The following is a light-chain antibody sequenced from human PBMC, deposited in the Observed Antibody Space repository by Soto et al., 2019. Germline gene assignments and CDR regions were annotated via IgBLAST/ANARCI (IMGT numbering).Light chain of an antibody. J-gene: IGKJ5*01. CDR2: GAS. Sequence: EIVWTQSPGTLSLSPGETATLSCRASQSVSSNNLAWYHQKPGQTARLLIYGASSRATGLQDRFSGSGSGTDFTLTISRLERADFAVYYCQQDDNSITVGQGTRLEIE. CDR3: QQDDNSIT. V-gene: IGKV3-20*01. CDR1: QSVSSNN.